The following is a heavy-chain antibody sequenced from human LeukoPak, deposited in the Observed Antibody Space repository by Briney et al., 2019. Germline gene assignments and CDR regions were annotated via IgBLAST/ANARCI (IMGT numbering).Heavy chain of an antibody. D-gene: IGHD2-15*01. CDR1: GGSISSYY. J-gene: IGHJ5*02. CDR2: IYYNGRT. CDR3: ARSASRWNWWDP. V-gene: IGHV4-59*01. Sequence: SETLSLTCTVSGGSISSYYWSWIRQPPGKGLEGIGYIYYNGRTNYNPSLESPVIISGDTSKNQFSLNLRSVTAADTAVYYCARSASRWNWWDPWGQGTLVTVSS.